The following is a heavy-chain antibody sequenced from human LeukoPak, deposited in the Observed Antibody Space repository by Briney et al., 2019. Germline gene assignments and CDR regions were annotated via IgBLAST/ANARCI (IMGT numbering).Heavy chain of an antibody. D-gene: IGHD3-22*01. CDR3: ARGSYYDSSGYSDSPDY. CDR1: GGSISSTSYY. CDR2: IYYSGFT. Sequence: SETLSLTCTVSGGSISSTSYYWGWIRQPPGKGLEWIGSIYYSGFTYYNPSLKSRVTISVDTSKNQFSLKLSSVTAADTAVYYCARGSYYDSSGYSDSPDYWGQGTLVTVSS. V-gene: IGHV4-39*01. J-gene: IGHJ4*02.